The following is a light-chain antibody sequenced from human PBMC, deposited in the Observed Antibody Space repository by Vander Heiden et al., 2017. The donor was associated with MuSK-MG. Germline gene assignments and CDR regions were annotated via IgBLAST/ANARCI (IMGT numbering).Light chain of an antibody. CDR3: QQDNSYSGT. V-gene: IGKV1-5*01. J-gene: IGKJ1*01. Sequence: DIQMTPSPSTLSASVGDRVTITCRASQSISSWLAWYQQKPGKAPKLLIYDASSLESGVPSRFSGSGSGTEFTLTISSLQPDDFATYYCQQDNSYSGTFGQGTKVEIK. CDR2: DAS. CDR1: QSISSW.